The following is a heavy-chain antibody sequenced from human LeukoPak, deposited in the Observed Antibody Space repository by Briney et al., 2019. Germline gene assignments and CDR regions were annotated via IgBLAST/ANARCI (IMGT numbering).Heavy chain of an antibody. V-gene: IGHV4-39*01. CDR2: IYYSGST. CDR3: ARPGNLDDFWSGYPYYYYMDV. D-gene: IGHD3-3*01. Sequence: PSETLSLTCTVSGGSISSSSYYWGWIRQPPGKGLEWIGSIYYSGSTYYNPSLKSRVTISVDTSKNQFSLKLSSVTAADTAVYYCARPGNLDDFWSGYPYYYYMDVWGKGTTVTVSS. J-gene: IGHJ6*03. CDR1: GGSISSSSYY.